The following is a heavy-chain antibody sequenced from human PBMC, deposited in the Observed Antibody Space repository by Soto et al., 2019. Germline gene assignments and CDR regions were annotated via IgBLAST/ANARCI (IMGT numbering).Heavy chain of an antibody. Sequence: LVPLPLTCTVSGGSVSRGSYSWSWIRQPPGKGLEWIGYIYYSGSTNYNPSLKSRVTISVDTSKNQFSLKLSSVTAADTAVYYCARMAYYGVPDYWGQGTLVTVSS. CDR2: IYYSGST. CDR1: GGSVSRGSYS. CDR3: ARMAYYGVPDY. V-gene: IGHV4-61*01. J-gene: IGHJ4*02. D-gene: IGHD3-22*01.